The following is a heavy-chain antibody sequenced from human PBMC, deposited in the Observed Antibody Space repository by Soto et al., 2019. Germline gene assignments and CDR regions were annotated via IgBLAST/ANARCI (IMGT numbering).Heavy chain of an antibody. Sequence: SVKVSCKASGGAFSSYAISWVRQPPGQGLEWMGGIIPIFGTANYAQKFQGRVTITADESTSTAYMELSSLRSENTAAYYCARGPYSSGWYNGGARSDYWGQGTLVTVSS. CDR2: IIPIFGTA. V-gene: IGHV1-69*13. J-gene: IGHJ4*02. CDR1: GGAFSSYA. D-gene: IGHD6-19*01. CDR3: ARGPYSSGWYNGGARSDY.